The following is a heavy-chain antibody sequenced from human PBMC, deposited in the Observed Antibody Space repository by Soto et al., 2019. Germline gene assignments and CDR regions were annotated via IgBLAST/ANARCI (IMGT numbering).Heavy chain of an antibody. CDR2: IGIGSSTT. Sequence: GSLRLSCAASGFPFRNYGMNWVRQAPGKGLEWVSYIGIGSSTTYYADSVKGRFTISRDNAKNSLYLQMNSLRAEDTAVYYCARDQLYYNDISGRPLNAFDVWGQGTMVTVSS. V-gene: IGHV3-48*01. D-gene: IGHD3-22*01. CDR3: ARDQLYYNDISGRPLNAFDV. CDR1: GFPFRNYG. J-gene: IGHJ3*01.